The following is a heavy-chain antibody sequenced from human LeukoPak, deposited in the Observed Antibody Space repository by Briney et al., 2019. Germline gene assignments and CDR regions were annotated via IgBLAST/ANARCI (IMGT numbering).Heavy chain of an antibody. D-gene: IGHD3-16*01. V-gene: IGHV4-59*01. CDR1: GVSISIYY. Sequence: PSETLSLTCTVAGVSISIYYWSWVRQPPGNWLEWIGYIYYSGSTSYNPSLKSRVTISVDTSKNQFSLKLSSVTAADTVVYYCARDLDGVFDYWGQGTLVTVSS. CDR3: ARDLDGVFDY. CDR2: IYYSGST. J-gene: IGHJ4*02.